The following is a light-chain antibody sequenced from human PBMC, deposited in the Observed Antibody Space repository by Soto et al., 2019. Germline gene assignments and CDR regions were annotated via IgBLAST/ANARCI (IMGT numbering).Light chain of an antibody. Sequence: EIVLTQSPGTLSLSPGERATLSCSASQSVSSSYLAWYQQKPGQAPRLLIYGASSRATGIPDRFSGSGSGTDFTLAISRLEPEDFAVSYCQQYGSSPRTFGQGTKVEIK. CDR3: QQYGSSPRT. CDR2: GAS. J-gene: IGKJ1*01. V-gene: IGKV3-20*01. CDR1: QSVSSSY.